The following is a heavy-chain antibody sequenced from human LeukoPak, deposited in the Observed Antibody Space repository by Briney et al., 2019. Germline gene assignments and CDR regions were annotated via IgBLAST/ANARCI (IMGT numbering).Heavy chain of an antibody. V-gene: IGHV1-2*02. Sequence: ASVKVSCKASGYTFTGYYMHWVRQAPGQGLEWMGWINPNSGGTNYAQKFQGRVTMTRDTSISTAYMELSRLRSDDTAVYYCARQSLHTMIVVVRGELGYWGQGTLVTVSS. CDR2: INPNSGGT. D-gene: IGHD3-22*01. CDR3: ARQSLHTMIVVVRGELGY. CDR1: GYTFTGYY. J-gene: IGHJ4*02.